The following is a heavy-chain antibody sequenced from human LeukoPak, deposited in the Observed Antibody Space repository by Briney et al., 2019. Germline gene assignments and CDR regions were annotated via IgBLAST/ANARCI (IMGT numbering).Heavy chain of an antibody. Sequence: PGGSLRLSCAASGFIFSNYGMHWVRQAPGKGLEWVTFMRYDGSDKYYADSVKGRFTISRDNSKNKVYLQMNSLRAEDTAVYYCAKDSWEVGATAEIDYWGQGTLVTVSS. CDR1: GFIFSNYG. V-gene: IGHV3-30*02. D-gene: IGHD1-26*01. CDR3: AKDSWEVGATAEIDY. CDR2: MRYDGSDK. J-gene: IGHJ4*02.